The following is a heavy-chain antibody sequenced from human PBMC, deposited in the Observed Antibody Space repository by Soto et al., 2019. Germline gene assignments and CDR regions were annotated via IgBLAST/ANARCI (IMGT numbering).Heavy chain of an antibody. J-gene: IGHJ6*03. D-gene: IGHD2-15*01. V-gene: IGHV4-34*01. CDR1: GGSFSGYY. CDR3: ARGGMLGYCSGGSCYYYMDV. CDR2: INHSGST. Sequence: SETLSLTCAVYGGSFSGYYWSWIRQPPGKGLEWIGEINHSGSTNYNPSLKSRVTISVDTSKNQFSLKLSSVTAADTAVYYCARGGMLGYCSGGSCYYYMDVWGKGTTVTVSS.